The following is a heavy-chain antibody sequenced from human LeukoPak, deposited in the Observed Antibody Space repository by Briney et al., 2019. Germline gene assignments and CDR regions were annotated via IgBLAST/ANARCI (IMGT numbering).Heavy chain of an antibody. J-gene: IGHJ4*02. CDR3: AREFKDYDGSGYYYAY. V-gene: IGHV4-4*07. Sequence: SETLSLTCTVSGGPINIYYWAWIRQPAGKGLEWIGRIYTSGTTDYNPFLKSRITISLDTSKNQFSLSLSSVTAADTAVYYCAREFKDYDGSGYYYAYWGQGTLVTVSS. CDR1: GGPINIYY. D-gene: IGHD3-22*01. CDR2: IYTSGTT.